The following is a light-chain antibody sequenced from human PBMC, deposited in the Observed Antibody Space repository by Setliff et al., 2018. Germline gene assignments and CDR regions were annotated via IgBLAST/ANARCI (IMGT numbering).Light chain of an antibody. CDR2: GNN. Sequence: QSVLTQPPSVSGAPGQRVSISCTGIGAGFGVHWYQQPPRTASKLLISGNNNRPSGVPDRFSGSRSGTSASLVITGLQAEDEADYYCQPCAGGLGGYVFGGGTKVTVL. V-gene: IGLV1-40*01. J-gene: IGLJ1*01. CDR1: GAGFG. CDR3: QPCAGGLGGYV.